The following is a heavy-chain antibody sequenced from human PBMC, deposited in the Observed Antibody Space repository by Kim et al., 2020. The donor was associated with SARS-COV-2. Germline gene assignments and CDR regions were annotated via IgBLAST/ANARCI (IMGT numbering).Heavy chain of an antibody. CDR2: IYYSGST. Sequence: SETLSLTCTVSGGSISSSSYYWGWIRQPPGKGLEWIGSIYYSGSTYYNPSLKSRVTISVDTSKNQFSLKLSSVTAADTAVYYCARHISRYSSSWGNAEYFQHWGQGTLVTVSS. CDR3: ARHISRYSSSWGNAEYFQH. V-gene: IGHV4-39*01. J-gene: IGHJ1*01. D-gene: IGHD6-13*01. CDR1: GGSISSSSYY.